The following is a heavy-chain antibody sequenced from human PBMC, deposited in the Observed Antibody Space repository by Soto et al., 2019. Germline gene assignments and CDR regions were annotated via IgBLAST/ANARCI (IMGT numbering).Heavy chain of an antibody. J-gene: IGHJ5*02. D-gene: IGHD3-3*01. CDR1: GFTFSSYA. CDR3: AKAGANSNFWYSNWFDP. CDR2: ISGSGGST. V-gene: IGHV3-23*01. Sequence: TGGSLRLSCTASGFTFSSYAMSWVRQAPGKGLEWVSGISGSGGSTDYADSVKGRFTISRDNSKNTLYLQMNSLRAEDTAVYYCAKAGANSNFWYSNWFDPWGQGILVTVSS.